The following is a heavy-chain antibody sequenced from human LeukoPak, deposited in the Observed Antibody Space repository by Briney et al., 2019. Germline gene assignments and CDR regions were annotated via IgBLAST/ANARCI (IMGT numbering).Heavy chain of an antibody. V-gene: IGHV3-9*01. CDR2: ISWNSGSI. CDR1: GFTFDDYA. Sequence: GGSLRLSCAASGFTFDDYAMHWVRQAPGKGLEWVSGISWNSGSIGYADSVKGRFTISRDNAKNSLYLQMNSLRAEDTALYYCASLHYYDSSGYSWGQGTLVTVSS. D-gene: IGHD3-22*01. J-gene: IGHJ5*02. CDR3: ASLHYYDSSGYS.